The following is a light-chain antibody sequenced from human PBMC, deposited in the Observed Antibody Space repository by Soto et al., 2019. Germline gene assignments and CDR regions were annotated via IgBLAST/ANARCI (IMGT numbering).Light chain of an antibody. V-gene: IGLV2-14*03. CDR1: GNDVGGYTF. J-gene: IGLJ1*01. CDR3: CSHTATTTYV. CDR2: DVN. Sequence: QSVLTQPASVSGSPGQSISISCAGTGNDVGGYTFVSWYQQHPDRVPKLVIFDVNRRPSGVSDRFSGSKSVNAASLTISGLQAEDEAAYYCCSHTATTTYVFGTGTKVTVL.